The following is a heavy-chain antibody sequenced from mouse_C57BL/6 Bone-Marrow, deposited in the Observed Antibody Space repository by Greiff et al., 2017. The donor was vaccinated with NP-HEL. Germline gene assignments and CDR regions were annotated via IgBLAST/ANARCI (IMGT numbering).Heavy chain of an antibody. CDR3: ARSGVYYGYDGGFAY. V-gene: IGHV1-69*01. CDR2: IDPSDSYT. J-gene: IGHJ3*01. CDR1: GYTFTSYW. D-gene: IGHD2-2*01. Sequence: VQLQQPGAELVMPGASVKLSCKASGYTFTSYWMHWVKQRPGQGLEWIGEIDPSDSYTNYNQKFKGKSTLTVDKSSSTAYMQLSSLTSDDSAVYYCARSGVYYGYDGGFAYWGQGTLVTVSA.